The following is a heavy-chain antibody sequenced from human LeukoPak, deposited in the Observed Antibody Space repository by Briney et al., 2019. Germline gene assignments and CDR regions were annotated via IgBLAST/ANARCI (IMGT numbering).Heavy chain of an antibody. CDR2: ISGSGTI. J-gene: IGHJ5*02. D-gene: IGHD3-10*01. V-gene: IGHV4-4*07. CDR1: GVSISRYY. Sequence: KPSETLSLTCSVSGVSISRYYWSWIRQPAGKGLEWIGRISGSGTITYNPSLKSRVTMSVDTSKNQFSLKVTSMTAADTAVYYCARDSGTTGEVKFDPWGQGILVTVSS. CDR3: ARDSGTTGEVKFDP.